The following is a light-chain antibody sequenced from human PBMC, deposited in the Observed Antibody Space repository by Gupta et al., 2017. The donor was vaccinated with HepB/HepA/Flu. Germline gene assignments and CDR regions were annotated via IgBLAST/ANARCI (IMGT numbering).Light chain of an antibody. CDR1: QGISSY. V-gene: IGKV1-8*01. J-gene: IGKJ1*01. CDR2: AAS. Sequence: AIRMPPSPSSFSASTGDRVTITCRASQGISSYLAWYQQQPGQAPKLLNYAASTLQSGVQSRCSGRGAGTDFILTIRCLQSEDVATYCCQQDNSYPWTFGGGTKVEIK. CDR3: QQDNSYPWT.